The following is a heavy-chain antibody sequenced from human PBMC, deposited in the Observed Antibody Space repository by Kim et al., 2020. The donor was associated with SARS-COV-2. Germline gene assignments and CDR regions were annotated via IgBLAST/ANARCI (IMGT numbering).Heavy chain of an antibody. CDR3: ARDLYSSGWYDY. CDR2: ISYDGSNK. J-gene: IGHJ4*02. D-gene: IGHD6-19*01. V-gene: IGHV3-33*05. CDR1: GFTFSSYG. Sequence: GGSLRLSCAASGFTFSSYGMNWVRQAPGKGLEWVAVISYDGSNKYYADSVKGRFTISRDNSKNTLYLQMNSLRAEDTAVYYCARDLYSSGWYDYWGQGTLVTVSS.